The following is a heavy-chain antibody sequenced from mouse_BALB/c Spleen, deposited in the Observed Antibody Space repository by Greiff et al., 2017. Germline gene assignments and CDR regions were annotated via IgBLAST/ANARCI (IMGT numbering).Heavy chain of an antibody. CDR2: IDPYNGGT. Sequence: EVQLQQSGPELVKPGASVKMSCKASGYTFTSYVMHWVKQKPGQGLEWIGYIDPYNGGTSYNQKFKGKATLTVDKSSSTAFMHLNSLTSEDSAVYYCAREGHDYDGTGFAYWGQGTLVTVSA. D-gene: IGHD2-4*01. J-gene: IGHJ3*01. CDR3: AREGHDYDGTGFAY. V-gene: IGHV1-14*01. CDR1: GYTFTSYV.